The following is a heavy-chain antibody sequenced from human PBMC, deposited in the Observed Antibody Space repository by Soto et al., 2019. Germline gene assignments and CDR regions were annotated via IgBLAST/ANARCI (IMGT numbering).Heavy chain of an antibody. CDR2: INPSGGST. Sequence: ASVKGACKASGYTFTSYYMHCVRQNPGQGLEWMGIINPSGGSTSYAQKFQGRVTMTRDTSTSTVYMELSSLRSEDTAVYYCARGIAAAYNWFDPWGQGTLVTVSS. CDR1: GYTFTSYY. D-gene: IGHD6-13*01. J-gene: IGHJ5*02. V-gene: IGHV1-46*01. CDR3: ARGIAAAYNWFDP.